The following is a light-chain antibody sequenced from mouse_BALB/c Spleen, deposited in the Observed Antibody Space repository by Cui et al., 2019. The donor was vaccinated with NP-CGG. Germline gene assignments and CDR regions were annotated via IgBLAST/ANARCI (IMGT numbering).Light chain of an antibody. Sequence: QAVVTQESALTPPPGETVTLTSRLSTGAVTTSNYANRVQEKPDHLFTGLIGGTKNRAPGVPARFSGSLIGDKAALTITGAQTEDEAIYFCALWYSNHWVFGGGTKLTVL. V-gene: IGLV1*01. CDR2: GTK. J-gene: IGLJ1*01. CDR1: TGAVTTSNY. CDR3: ALWYSNHWV.